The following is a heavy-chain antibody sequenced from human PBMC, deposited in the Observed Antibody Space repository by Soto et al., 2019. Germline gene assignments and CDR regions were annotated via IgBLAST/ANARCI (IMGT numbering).Heavy chain of an antibody. CDR3: ARADCTGAYCYSWPFNYGVDV. V-gene: IGHV3-33*08. J-gene: IGHJ6*04. CDR1: GFTFNTYG. Sequence: GGSLRLSCTTSGFTFNTYGMHWVRQAPGKGLEWVAIIWYDGSNKYYADSVKGRFTISRDNSKNTLYLQMNSLRAEDTALYYCARADCTGAYCYSWPFNYGVDVWGKGNRVSGSS. D-gene: IGHD2-15*01. CDR2: IWYDGSNK.